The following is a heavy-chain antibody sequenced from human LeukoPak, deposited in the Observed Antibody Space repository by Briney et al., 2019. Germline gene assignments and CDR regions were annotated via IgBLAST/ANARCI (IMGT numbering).Heavy chain of an antibody. V-gene: IGHV4-4*07. Sequence: SETLSLTCTVSGGSISSYYWSWIRQPAGKGLEWIGRIYTSGSTNYNPSLKSRVTISVDRSKNQFSLKLSSVTAADTAVYYCARSSTSPLYYMDVWGKGTTVTVSS. J-gene: IGHJ6*03. CDR2: IYTSGST. CDR1: GGSISSYY. D-gene: IGHD2-2*01. CDR3: ARSSTSPLYYMDV.